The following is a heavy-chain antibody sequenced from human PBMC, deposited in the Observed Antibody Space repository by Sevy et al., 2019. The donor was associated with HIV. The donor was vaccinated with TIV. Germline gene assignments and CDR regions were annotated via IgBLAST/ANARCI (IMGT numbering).Heavy chain of an antibody. CDR3: AREDNYYSLHNFDN. D-gene: IGHD3-22*01. Sequence: GGSLRLSCAASGFAFSRYWMTWVRQAPGKGLEWVANIAKDGREKNYVDSVKGRFIISRDNAKNLLHLQMNSLRVEDTAVYYCAREDNYYSLHNFDNWGQRILVTVSS. CDR1: GFAFSRYW. V-gene: IGHV3-7*01. J-gene: IGHJ4*02. CDR2: IAKDGREK.